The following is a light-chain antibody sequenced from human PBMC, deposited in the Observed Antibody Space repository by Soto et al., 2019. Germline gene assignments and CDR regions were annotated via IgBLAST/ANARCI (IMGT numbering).Light chain of an antibody. CDR3: QQYIKWPIT. CDR2: GAS. V-gene: IGKV3-20*01. Sequence: EIVLTQSPGTLSLSPGERATLSCRASQSVSSSYLAWYQQKPGQAPRLLIYGASSRATGIPARFSGSGSGTDFTLTVSSLHSEDFAVYYCQQYIKWPITFGQGTRLEIK. J-gene: IGKJ5*01. CDR1: QSVSSSY.